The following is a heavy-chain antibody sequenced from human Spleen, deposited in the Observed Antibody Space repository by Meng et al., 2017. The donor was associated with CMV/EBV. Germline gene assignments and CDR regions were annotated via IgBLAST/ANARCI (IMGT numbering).Heavy chain of an antibody. J-gene: IGHJ4*02. V-gene: IGHV3-23*01. CDR2: ISGTDTNT. CDR1: GFTFSSYW. Sequence: GGSLRLSCAASGFTFSSYWMSWVRQAPGKGLEWVSAISGTDTNTYYADSVKGRFTVSRDNSKNTLYLQMNSLRVDDTAVYYCAKDAYTSGWYSYVHWGQGTLVTVSS. D-gene: IGHD6-19*01. CDR3: AKDAYTSGWYSYVH.